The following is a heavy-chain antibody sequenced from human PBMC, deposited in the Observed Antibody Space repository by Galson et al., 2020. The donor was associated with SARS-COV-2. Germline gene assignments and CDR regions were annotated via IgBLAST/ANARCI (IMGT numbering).Heavy chain of an antibody. D-gene: IGHD3-22*01. V-gene: IGHV3-30*04. CDR2: ISYDGSNK. CDR1: GFTFSSYA. J-gene: IGHJ4*02. CDR3: ATGRGYYDSSGYYTLDY. Sequence: GESLKISCTASGFTFSSYAMHWVRQAPGKGLEWVAVISYDGSNKYYADSVKGRFTISRDNSKNTLRLQMNSLRAEDTAVYYCATGRGYYDSSGYYTLDYWGQGTLVTVSS.